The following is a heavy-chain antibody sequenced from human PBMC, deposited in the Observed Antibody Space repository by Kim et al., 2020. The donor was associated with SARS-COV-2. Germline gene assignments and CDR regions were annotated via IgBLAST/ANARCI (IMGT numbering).Heavy chain of an antibody. V-gene: IGHV3-7*03. Sequence: GGSLRLSCAASGFTFSSYWMSWVRQAPGKGLEWVANIKQDGSEKYYVDSVKGRFTISRDNAKNSLYLQMNSLRAEDTAVYYCARDSTLGKNNYYYYYGMDVWGQGTTVTVSS. CDR3: ARDSTLGKNNYYYYYGMDV. J-gene: IGHJ6*02. CDR2: IKQDGSEK. D-gene: IGHD3-16*01. CDR1: GFTFSSYW.